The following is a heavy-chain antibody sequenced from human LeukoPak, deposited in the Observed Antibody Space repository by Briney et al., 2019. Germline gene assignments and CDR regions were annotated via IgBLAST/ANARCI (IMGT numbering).Heavy chain of an antibody. CDR1: GFTFSSYA. J-gene: IGHJ2*01. V-gene: IGHV3-23*01. Sequence: GGSLRLSCAASGFTFSSYAMSWVRQAPGKGLEWVSGISGSGGSTYYADSVKGPFTISRDNSKNTLYLQMNSLRAEDTAVYYCAKDSSPYYYDSSGYYPYWYFDLWGRGTLVTVSS. CDR3: AKDSSPYYYDSSGYYPYWYFDL. CDR2: ISGSGGST. D-gene: IGHD3-22*01.